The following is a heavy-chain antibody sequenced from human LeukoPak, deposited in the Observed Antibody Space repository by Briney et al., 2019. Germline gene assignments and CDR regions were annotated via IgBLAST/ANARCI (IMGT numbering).Heavy chain of an antibody. D-gene: IGHD3-3*01. CDR1: GYTFTSYD. CDR3: ARGSRPRYYDFWSGYPTTNDY. Sequence: ASVKVSCKASGYTFTSYDINWVRQATGQGLEWMGWMNPNSGNTGYAQKFQDRVTMTRNTSISTAYMELSSLRSEDTAVYYCARGSRPRYYDFWSGYPTTNDYWGQGTLVTVSS. V-gene: IGHV1-8*01. J-gene: IGHJ4*02. CDR2: MNPNSGNT.